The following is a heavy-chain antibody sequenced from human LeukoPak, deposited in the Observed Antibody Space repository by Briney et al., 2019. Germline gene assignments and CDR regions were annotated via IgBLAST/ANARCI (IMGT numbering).Heavy chain of an antibody. CDR1: GYTFTSYD. CDR3: ARLNYYYYYMDV. Sequence: ASVKVSCKASGYTFTSYDINWVRQATGQGLEWMGWINPNSGGTNYAQKFQGRVTMTRDTSISTAYMELSRLRSDDTAVYYCARLNYYYYYMDVWGKGTTVTVSS. J-gene: IGHJ6*03. CDR2: INPNSGGT. V-gene: IGHV1-2*02.